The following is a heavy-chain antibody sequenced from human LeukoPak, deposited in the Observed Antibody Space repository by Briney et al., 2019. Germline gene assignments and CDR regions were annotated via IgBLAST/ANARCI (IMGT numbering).Heavy chain of an antibody. CDR1: GGSISSGGYY. V-gene: IGHV4-31*03. D-gene: IGHD3-3*01. J-gene: IGHJ4*02. CDR3: ARERGDFWSRYPYYFDY. Sequence: SETLSLTCTVSGGSISSGGYYWSWIRQHPGKGLEWIGYIYYSGSTYYNPSLKSRVTISVDTSKNQFSLKLSSVTAADTAVYYCARERGDFWSRYPYYFDYWGQGTLVTVSS. CDR2: IYYSGST.